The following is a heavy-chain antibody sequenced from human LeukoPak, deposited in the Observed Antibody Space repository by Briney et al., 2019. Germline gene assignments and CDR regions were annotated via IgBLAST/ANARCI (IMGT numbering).Heavy chain of an antibody. V-gene: IGHV7-4-1*02. D-gene: IGHD3-22*01. J-gene: IGHJ5*02. CDR3: AREISYYDSSGPTDP. CDR1: EYTFTSYA. CDR2: INTNTGNP. Sequence: ASVKVSCKASEYTFTSYAMNWVRQAPGQGLEWMGWINTNTGNPTYAQGFTGRFVFSLDTSVSTAYLQISSLKAEDTAVYYCAREISYYDSSGPTDPWGQGTLVTVSS.